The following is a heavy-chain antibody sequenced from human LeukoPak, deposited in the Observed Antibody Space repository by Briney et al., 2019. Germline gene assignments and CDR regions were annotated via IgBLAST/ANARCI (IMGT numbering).Heavy chain of an antibody. D-gene: IGHD6-13*01. Sequence: GGSLRLSCAASGFTFSSYSMNWVRQAPGKGLEWVSSISSSSSYIYYADSVKGRFTISRDNAKNSLYLQMNSLRAEDTAVYYCARGIAAAWVSSYYFDYWGQGTLVTVSS. CDR2: ISSSSSYI. J-gene: IGHJ4*02. CDR3: ARGIAAAWVSSYYFDY. V-gene: IGHV3-21*01. CDR1: GFTFSSYS.